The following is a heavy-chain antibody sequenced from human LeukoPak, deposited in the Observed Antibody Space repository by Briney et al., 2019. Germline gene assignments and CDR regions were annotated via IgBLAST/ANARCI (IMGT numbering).Heavy chain of an antibody. CDR3: AAGLRYFDWLPGAGMDV. CDR2: IYSGGST. CDR1: GFTVSSNY. D-gene: IGHD3-9*01. J-gene: IGHJ6*02. V-gene: IGHV3-66*01. Sequence: QPGGSLRLSCAASGFTVSSNYMSWVRQAPGKGLEWVSVIYSGGSTYYADSVKGRFTISRDNSKNTLYLQMNSLRAEDTAVYYRAAGLRYFDWLPGAGMDVWGQGTTVTVSS.